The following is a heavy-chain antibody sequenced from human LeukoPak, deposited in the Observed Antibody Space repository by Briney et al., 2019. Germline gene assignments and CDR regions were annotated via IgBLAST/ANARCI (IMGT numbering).Heavy chain of an antibody. V-gene: IGHV4-59*01. J-gene: IGHJ2*01. Sequence: SETLSLTCTVSGGSMSGYFWSWIRQPPGKGLEWIGYIYYSGSTNYNPSLKSRVTISVDTSKNQFSLKLSSVTAADTAVYYCARDRGSKRVAYCGGDCYIGYFDLWGRGTLVTVSS. CDR1: GGSMSGYF. CDR2: IYYSGST. CDR3: ARDRGSKRVAYCGGDCYIGYFDL. D-gene: IGHD2-21*02.